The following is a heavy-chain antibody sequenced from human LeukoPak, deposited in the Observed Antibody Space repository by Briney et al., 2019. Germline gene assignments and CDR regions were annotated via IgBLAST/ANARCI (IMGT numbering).Heavy chain of an antibody. V-gene: IGHV3-7*04. J-gene: IGHJ4*02. CDR3: ARETRWELFDY. D-gene: IGHD1-7*01. Sequence: GGSLRLSCAASGXTFSSYWMSWVRQAPGQGLEWVANIKHDGTEKYYVDSVKGRFTLSRDNAKNSLYLQMNSLSAEDTAVYYCARETRWELFDYWGQGILVTVSS. CDR2: IKHDGTEK. CDR1: GXTFSSYW.